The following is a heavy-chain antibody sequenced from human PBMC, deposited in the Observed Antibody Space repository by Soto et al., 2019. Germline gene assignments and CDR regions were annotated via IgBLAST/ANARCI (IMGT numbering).Heavy chain of an antibody. CDR2: ISSSSSYT. V-gene: IGHV3-11*06. Sequence: GGSLRLSCAASGFTFSDYYMSWIRQAPGKGLEWVSYISSSSSYTNYADSVKGRFTISRDNAKNSLYLQMNSLRAEDTAVYYCARDDYSSSWYPPYYYYGMDVWGQGTTVTVSS. CDR1: GFTFSDYY. D-gene: IGHD6-13*01. J-gene: IGHJ6*02. CDR3: ARDDYSSSWYPPYYYYGMDV.